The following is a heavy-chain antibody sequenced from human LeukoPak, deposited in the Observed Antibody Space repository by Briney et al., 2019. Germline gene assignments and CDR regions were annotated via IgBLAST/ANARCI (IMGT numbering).Heavy chain of an antibody. CDR3: ARVRYFDWSPPGAFDI. J-gene: IGHJ3*02. CDR2: IIPIFGTA. Sequence: ASVKVSCKASGGTFSSYAISWVRQAPGQGLEWMGGIIPIFGTANYAQKFQGRVTITRDTSASTAYMELSSLRSEDTAVYYCARVRYFDWSPPGAFDIWGQGTMVTVSS. D-gene: IGHD3-9*01. V-gene: IGHV1-69*05. CDR1: GGTFSSYA.